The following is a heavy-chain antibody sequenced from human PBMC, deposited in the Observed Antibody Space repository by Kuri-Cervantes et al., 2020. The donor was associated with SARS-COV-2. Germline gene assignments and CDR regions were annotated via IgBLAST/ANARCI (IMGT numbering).Heavy chain of an antibody. CDR2: ISYSGST. CDR3: ARPYWDAFDI. D-gene: IGHD2-8*02. Sequence: SETLSLTCTVSGGSISSYSWTWIRQPPGKGLEWIGYISYSGSTNYNPSLKSRVTISVDTSKNQFSLKLSSVTAADTAVYYCARPYWDAFDIWGQGTMVTVSS. CDR1: GGSISSYS. V-gene: IGHV4-59*08. J-gene: IGHJ3*02.